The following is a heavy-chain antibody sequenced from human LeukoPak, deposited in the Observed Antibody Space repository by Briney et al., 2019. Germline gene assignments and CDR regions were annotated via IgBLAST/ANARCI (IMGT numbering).Heavy chain of an antibody. CDR1: GYTFTSYD. CDR3: ARGPRRIAAASTYYFDY. J-gene: IGHJ4*02. V-gene: IGHV1-8*01. Sequence: GASVKVSCKAAGYTFTSYDISWVRQATGQGLEWMGWMNPNSGNTGYAQKVQGRVTMTRNTSISTAYMELSSLRSEDTAVYYCARGPRRIAAASTYYFDYWGQGTLVTVSS. CDR2: MNPNSGNT. D-gene: IGHD6-13*01.